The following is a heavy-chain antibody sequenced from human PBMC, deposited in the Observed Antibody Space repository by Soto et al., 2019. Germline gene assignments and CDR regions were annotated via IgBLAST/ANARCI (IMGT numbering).Heavy chain of an antibody. V-gene: IGHV6-1*01. CDR3: AGSDFWSGHDH. Sequence: PAQTLSLTCPISADSVSSHSAAWNWIWQSPSRGLEWRGRTYYRSKWYNDYAVSVKSRITINPDTSKNQFSLQLKAVTPEGTAVYYCAGSDFWSGHDHWGQGTLVTVSS. D-gene: IGHD3-3*01. CDR1: ADSVSSHSAA. J-gene: IGHJ5*02. CDR2: TYYRSKWYN.